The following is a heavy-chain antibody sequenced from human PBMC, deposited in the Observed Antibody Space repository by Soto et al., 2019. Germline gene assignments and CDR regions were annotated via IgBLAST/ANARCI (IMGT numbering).Heavy chain of an antibody. CDR2: IYSGGST. CDR3: ARRYCSSPSCLIYGMDV. CDR1: GFTVSSNY. Sequence: GGSLRLSCAASGFTVSSNYISWVRQAPGKWLEWVSVIYSGGSTYYADSVKGRFTISRDNSKNTLYLQMNSLRAEDTAVYYCARRYCSSPSCLIYGMDVWGQGXTVTVSS. V-gene: IGHV3-53*01. D-gene: IGHD2-2*01. J-gene: IGHJ6*02.